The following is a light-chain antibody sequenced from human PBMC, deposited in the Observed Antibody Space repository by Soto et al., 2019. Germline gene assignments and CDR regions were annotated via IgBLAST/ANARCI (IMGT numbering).Light chain of an antibody. CDR1: SSNIGNNY. V-gene: IGLV1-51*02. J-gene: IGLJ3*02. Sequence: QSVLTQPPSVSAAPGQTVTISCSGSSSNIGNNYVSWYQQLPGTAPKLLIYENNKRPSGIPDRFSGSKSGTSATLGITGLQTGDEADYYCGTWDNSLSAGEVFGGGTKVTVL. CDR3: GTWDNSLSAGEV. CDR2: ENN.